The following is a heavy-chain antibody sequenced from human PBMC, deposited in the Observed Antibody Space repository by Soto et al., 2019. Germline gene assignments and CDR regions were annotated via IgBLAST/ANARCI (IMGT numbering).Heavy chain of an antibody. Sequence: SETLSLTCTVSGGSISSYYWIWIRQPPGKGLEWIGYIYYSGSTNYKPSLKSRVTISVDTSKNQFSLKLSSVTAADTAVYYCARAGGSYSSGWYFDYWGQGTLVTVSS. CDR2: IYYSGST. D-gene: IGHD6-19*01. CDR1: GGSISSYY. V-gene: IGHV4-59*12. J-gene: IGHJ4*02. CDR3: ARAGGSYSSGWYFDY.